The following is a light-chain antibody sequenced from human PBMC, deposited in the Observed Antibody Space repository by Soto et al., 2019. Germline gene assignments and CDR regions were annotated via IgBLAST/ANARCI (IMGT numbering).Light chain of an antibody. CDR2: DVT. Sequence: QSLLTQPVSVSGSPGQSITISCTGTSSDIGVYDFVSWYQQHPGRAPKLLIYDVTNRPSGISDRFSGSKSGNTASLTISGLQPEDEADYYCSSYTTSTTRVFGGGTKVTVL. CDR3: SSYTTSTTRV. V-gene: IGLV2-14*01. CDR1: SSDIGVYDF. J-gene: IGLJ3*02.